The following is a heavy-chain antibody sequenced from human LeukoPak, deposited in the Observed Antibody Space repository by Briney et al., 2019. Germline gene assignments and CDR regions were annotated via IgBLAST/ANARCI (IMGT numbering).Heavy chain of an antibody. D-gene: IGHD4-17*01. CDR2: IKQDGSEK. J-gene: IGHJ4*02. V-gene: IGHV3-7*01. CDR1: GFTFSSYW. CDR3: ARVADYGDYFGDY. Sequence: PGGSLRLSCAASGFTFSSYWMSWVRQAPGKGLEWVANIKQDGSEKYYVDSVKGRFTISRDNAKNSLYLQMNSLRAEDTAVYYCARVADYGDYFGDYWGQGTLVTVSS.